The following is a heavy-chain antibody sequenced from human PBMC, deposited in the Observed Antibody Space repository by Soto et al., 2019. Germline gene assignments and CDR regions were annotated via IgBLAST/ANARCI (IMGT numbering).Heavy chain of an antibody. CDR3: ARDRSSSWYGRGYHYYGMYV. CDR2: ISSSGSTI. D-gene: IGHD6-13*01. J-gene: IGHJ6*02. Sequence: QVQLVESGGGLVKPGGSLRLSCAASGFTSSDYYMSWIRQAPGKGLEYISYISSSGSTIYNADSVRGRFTISRDNAKNSLYLQMNSLRAEDTAVYYCARDRSSSWYGRGYHYYGMYVWGQGTTVTVSS. CDR1: GFTSSDYY. V-gene: IGHV3-11*01.